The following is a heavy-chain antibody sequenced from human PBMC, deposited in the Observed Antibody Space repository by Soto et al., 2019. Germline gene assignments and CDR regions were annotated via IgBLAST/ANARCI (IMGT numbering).Heavy chain of an antibody. D-gene: IGHD3-3*01. CDR3: ARPLRPIFGVTYGMDV. J-gene: IGHJ6*02. Sequence: GGSLRLSCAASGFTFNSYWMSWVRQAPGKGLEWVANIKQDGSEKYYVDSVKGRFTISRDNAKNSLYLQMNSLRAEDTAVYYCARPLRPIFGVTYGMDVWGQGTTVTVSS. V-gene: IGHV3-7*05. CDR2: IKQDGSEK. CDR1: GFTFNSYW.